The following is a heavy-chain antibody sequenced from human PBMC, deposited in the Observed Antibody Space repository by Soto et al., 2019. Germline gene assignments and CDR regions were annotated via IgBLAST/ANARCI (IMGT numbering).Heavy chain of an antibody. Sequence: QITLKESGPTLVKPTQTLTLTCTFSGFSLSTSGVGEGWIRQPPGKALEWLALIYWDDDKRYSPSLKSRLTITKDTSKNQVVLTMTNMDPVDTATYYCAPTYYYDSSGYYYVHPWGQGTLVTVSS. CDR3: APTYYYDSSGYYYVHP. V-gene: IGHV2-5*02. J-gene: IGHJ5*02. D-gene: IGHD3-22*01. CDR2: IYWDDDK. CDR1: GFSLSTSGVG.